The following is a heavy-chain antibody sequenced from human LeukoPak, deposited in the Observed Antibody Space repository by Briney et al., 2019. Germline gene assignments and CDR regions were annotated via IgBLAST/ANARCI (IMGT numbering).Heavy chain of an antibody. CDR1: GYTFTSYG. D-gene: IGHD3-3*01. V-gene: IGHV1-69*05. CDR3: ARDRGFWSGYLTPSYYFDY. CDR2: IIPIFGTA. J-gene: IGHJ4*02. Sequence: SVKVSCKASGYTFTSYGISWVRQAPGQGLEWMGGIIPIFGTANYAQKFQGRVTITTDESTSTAYMELSSLRSEDTAVYYCARDRGFWSGYLTPSYYFDYWGQGTLVTVSS.